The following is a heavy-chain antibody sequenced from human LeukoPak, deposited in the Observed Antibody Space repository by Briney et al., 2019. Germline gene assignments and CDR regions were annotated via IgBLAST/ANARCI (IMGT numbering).Heavy chain of an antibody. V-gene: IGHV3-7*01. CDR2: IKQDGSEK. CDR3: ARKVVPIAALIGGVANWFDP. CDR1: GFTFNNYA. J-gene: IGHJ5*02. Sequence: GGSLRLSCTAAGFTFNNYAMSWVRQAPGKGLEWVANIKQDGSEKYYVDSVKGRFTISRDNAKNSLYLQMNSLRAEDTAVYYCARKVVPIAALIGGVANWFDPWGQGTLVTVSS. D-gene: IGHD6-6*01.